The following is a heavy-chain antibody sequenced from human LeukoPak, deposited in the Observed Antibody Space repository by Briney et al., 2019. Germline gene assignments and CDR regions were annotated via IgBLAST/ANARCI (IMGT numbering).Heavy chain of an antibody. D-gene: IGHD3-10*02. CDR1: GGSFSGYY. J-gene: IGHJ4*02. Sequence: SETLSLTCAVYGGSFSGYYWSWIRQPPGKGLEWIGEINHSGSTNYNPSLKSRVTISVDTSKNQFSLKLSSVTAVDTAVYYCARYVGGANDYWGQGTLVTVSS. CDR2: INHSGST. V-gene: IGHV4-34*01. CDR3: ARYVGGANDY.